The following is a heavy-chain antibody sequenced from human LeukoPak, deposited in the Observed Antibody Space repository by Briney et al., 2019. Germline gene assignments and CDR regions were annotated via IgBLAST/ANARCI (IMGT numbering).Heavy chain of an antibody. Sequence: PGGSLRLSCSASGFTFSGYAMHCVRQAPGKGLEFVSAITSNGGSTYYADSVKGRFTISRDNSKNTLSLQMNSLRAEDTAVYYCVKSASAGWYTFDYWGQGTLVTVSS. V-gene: IGHV3-64D*09. CDR3: VKSASAGWYTFDY. D-gene: IGHD6-19*01. J-gene: IGHJ4*02. CDR1: GFTFSGYA. CDR2: ITSNGGST.